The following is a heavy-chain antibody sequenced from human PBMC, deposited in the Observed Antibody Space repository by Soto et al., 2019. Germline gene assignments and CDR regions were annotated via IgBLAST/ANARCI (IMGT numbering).Heavy chain of an antibody. Sequence: QLQLQESGPGLVKPSETLSLTCTVSGGSISSSSYYWGWIRQPPGKGLEWIGSIYYSGSTYYNPSLKSRVTISVDTSKNQFSLKLSSVTAADTAVYYCARQRIRFLEWLLYRHYYFDYWGQGTLVTVSS. CDR1: GGSISSSSYY. CDR3: ARQRIRFLEWLLYRHYYFDY. D-gene: IGHD3-3*01. CDR2: IYYSGST. V-gene: IGHV4-39*01. J-gene: IGHJ4*02.